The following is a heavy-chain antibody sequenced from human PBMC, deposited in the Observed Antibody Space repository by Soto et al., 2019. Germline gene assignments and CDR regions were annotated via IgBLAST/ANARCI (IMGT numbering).Heavy chain of an antibody. J-gene: IGHJ6*03. V-gene: IGHV3-30*18. Sequence: PRLSCAASGFSFSSYGMHWVRQAPGKGLEWVAVISFDGSNRYYGDSVKGRITISRDTSKNTLYLQMNSLRAEDTAVYYCAKELDYYDCSCSAHRSCDYYDIDFWGQGTTVTVFS. D-gene: IGHD3-22*01. CDR1: GFSFSSYG. CDR3: AKELDYYDCSCSAHRSCDYYDIDF. CDR2: ISFDGSNR.